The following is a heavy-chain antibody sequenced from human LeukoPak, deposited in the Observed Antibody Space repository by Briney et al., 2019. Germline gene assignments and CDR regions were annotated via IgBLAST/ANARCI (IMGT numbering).Heavy chain of an antibody. J-gene: IGHJ6*02. Sequence: GASVKVSCKASGYTFTSYYMHWVRQAPGQGLEWMEMINPSGGSPSYAQKFQGRVTMTRDTSTSTVYMELSSLRSEDTAVYYCARDATFITGTTNYYYGMDVWGQGTTVTVSS. D-gene: IGHD1-7*01. V-gene: IGHV1-46*01. CDR2: INPSGGSP. CDR1: GYTFTSYY. CDR3: ARDATFITGTTNYYYGMDV.